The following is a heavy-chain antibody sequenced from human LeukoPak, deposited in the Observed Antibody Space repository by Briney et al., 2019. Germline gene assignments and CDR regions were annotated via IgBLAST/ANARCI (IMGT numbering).Heavy chain of an antibody. J-gene: IGHJ4*02. CDR1: GGSISSYY. CDR3: ARGRELTGVAGHYSFDY. Sequence: SETLSLTCTVSGGSISSYYWSWIRQPPGKGLEWIGYIYTSGSTNYNPSPKSRVTISVDTSNNQFSLDVTSVTAADTAVYFCARGRELTGVAGHYSFDYWGQGILVSVSS. D-gene: IGHD1-26*01. CDR2: IYTSGST. V-gene: IGHV4-4*09.